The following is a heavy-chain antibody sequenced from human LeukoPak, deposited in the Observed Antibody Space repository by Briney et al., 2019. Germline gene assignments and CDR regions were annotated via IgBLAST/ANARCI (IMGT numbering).Heavy chain of an antibody. CDR1: GGSFSGYY. CDR2: INHSGST. CDR3: ARGRIAARPGWFDP. J-gene: IGHJ5*02. V-gene: IGHV4-34*01. Sequence: SETLSLTCAVYGGSFSGYYWSWIRQPPGKGLEWIGEINHSGSTNYNPSLKSRVTISVDTSKNQFSLKLSSVTAADTAVYYCARGRIAARPGWFDPWGQGTLVTVSS. D-gene: IGHD6-6*01.